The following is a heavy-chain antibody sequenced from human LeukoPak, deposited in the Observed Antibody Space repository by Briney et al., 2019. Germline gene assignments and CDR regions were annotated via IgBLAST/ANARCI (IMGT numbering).Heavy chain of an antibody. V-gene: IGHV3-30*18. CDR1: GFTFSSYG. J-gene: IGHJ4*02. CDR3: AKVLGYSSGWYNFDY. CDR2: ISYDGSNK. Sequence: PGGSLRLSCAASGFTFSSYGMHWVRQAPGKGLEWVAVISYDGSNKYYADSVKGRFTISRDNSKNTLYLQMNSLRAEDTAVNYCAKVLGYSSGWYNFDYWGQGTLVTVSS. D-gene: IGHD6-19*01.